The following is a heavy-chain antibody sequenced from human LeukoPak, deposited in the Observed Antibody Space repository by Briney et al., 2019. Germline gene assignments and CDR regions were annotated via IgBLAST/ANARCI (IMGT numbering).Heavy chain of an antibody. CDR3: AKTDVDYDILTVSYFDY. CDR2: ISSSGGST. Sequence: GGSLRLSCAASGFTFSIYAMSWVRQAPGKGLEWVSAISSSGGSTYYADSVKGRFTISRDNSKNTLYLQMNSLRAEDTAVYYCAKTDVDYDILTVSYFDYWGQGTLVTVSS. V-gene: IGHV3-23*01. D-gene: IGHD3-9*01. J-gene: IGHJ4*02. CDR1: GFTFSIYA.